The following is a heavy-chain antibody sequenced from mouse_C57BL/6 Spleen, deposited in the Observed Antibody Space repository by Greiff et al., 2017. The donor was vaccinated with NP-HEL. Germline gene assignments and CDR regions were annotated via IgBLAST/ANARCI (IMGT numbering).Heavy chain of an antibody. CDR1: GYTFTSYW. D-gene: IGHD2-4*01. CDR3: AKDYDYDGGAMDY. V-gene: IGHV1-52*01. CDR2: IDPSDSET. Sequence: QVQLQQPGAELVRPGSSVKLSCKASGYTFTSYWMHWVKQRPIQGLEWIGNIDPSDSETHYNQKFKDKATLTVDKSSSTAYMQLSSLTSEDSAVYYCAKDYDYDGGAMDYWGQGTTLTVSS. J-gene: IGHJ2*01.